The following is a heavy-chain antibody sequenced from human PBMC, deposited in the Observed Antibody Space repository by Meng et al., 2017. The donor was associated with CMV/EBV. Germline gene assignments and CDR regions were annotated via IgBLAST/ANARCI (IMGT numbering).Heavy chain of an antibody. Sequence: GESLKISRAASGFTFSSYRMNWVRQAPGKGLEWVSSISSSSSYIYYADSVKGRFTISRDNAKNSLYLQMNSLGAEDTAVYYCARTPGSYDAFDIWGQGTMVTVSS. CDR3: ARTPGSYDAFDI. CDR1: GFTFSSYR. CDR2: ISSSSSYI. J-gene: IGHJ3*02. V-gene: IGHV3-21*01.